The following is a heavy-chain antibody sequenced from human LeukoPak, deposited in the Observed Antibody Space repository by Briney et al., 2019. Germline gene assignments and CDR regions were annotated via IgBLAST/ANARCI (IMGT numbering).Heavy chain of an antibody. Sequence: YWSWIRQSPGKGLEWMGIIYPGDSDTRYSPSFQGQVTISADKSISTAYLQWSSLKASDTAMYYCASTTEKFYYGSGSYFNAFDIWGQGTMVTVSS. CDR3: ASTTEKFYYGSGSYFNAFDI. D-gene: IGHD3-10*01. CDR2: IYPGDSDT. CDR1: YW. J-gene: IGHJ3*02. V-gene: IGHV5-51*01.